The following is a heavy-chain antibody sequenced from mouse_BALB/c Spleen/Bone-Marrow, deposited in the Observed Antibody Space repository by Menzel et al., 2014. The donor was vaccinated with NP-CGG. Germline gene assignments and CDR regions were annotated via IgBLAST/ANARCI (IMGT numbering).Heavy chain of an antibody. CDR2: IYPGDGET. Sequence: QVQLQQSGAELVRPGSSVKISCKASGYPFSSYWMNWVKQRPGQGLEWIGQIYPGDGETNYNGKFKGNATLTSDKSSSTAFMQLISLTSEDSAVYFCARKYEDYWGQGPTLTVSS. V-gene: IGHV1-80*01. D-gene: IGHD2-10*02. CDR3: ARKYEDY. J-gene: IGHJ2*01. CDR1: GYPFSSYW.